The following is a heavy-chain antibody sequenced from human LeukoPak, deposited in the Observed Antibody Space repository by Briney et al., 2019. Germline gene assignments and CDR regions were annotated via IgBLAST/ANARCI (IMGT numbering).Heavy chain of an antibody. CDR1: GGSFSGYY. V-gene: IGHV4-34*01. Sequence: SETLSPTCAAYGGSFSGYYWSWIRQPPGNGLEWIGEINHSGSTNYNPSLKSRVTISVDTSKNQFSLKLSSVTAADTAVYYCARAPVLGCCSSTSCFSHYYGMDVWGKGTTVTVSS. CDR3: ARAPVLGCCSSTSCFSHYYGMDV. D-gene: IGHD2-2*01. CDR2: INHSGST. J-gene: IGHJ6*04.